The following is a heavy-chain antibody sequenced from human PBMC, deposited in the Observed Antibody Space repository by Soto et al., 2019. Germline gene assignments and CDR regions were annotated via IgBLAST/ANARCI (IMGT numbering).Heavy chain of an antibody. J-gene: IGHJ6*03. V-gene: IGHV3-33*01. D-gene: IGHD3-3*01. CDR3: ARETSYVFWRGPKTMDV. CDR1: GFTFSSYV. Sequence: PGGSLRLSCAPSGFTFSSYVMHWVRQAPGKGLEWVAVVHYDGTKKYYADSVRGRFTISRDNSENILYLQMNSLRPDDTAVYFCARETSYVFWRGPKTMDVWGKGTTVTVS. CDR2: VHYDGTKK.